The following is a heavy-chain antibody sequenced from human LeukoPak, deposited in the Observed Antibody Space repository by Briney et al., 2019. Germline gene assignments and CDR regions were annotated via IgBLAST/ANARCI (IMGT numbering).Heavy chain of an antibody. Sequence: PSETLSLTCAVSGYSINNGYLWAWIRQSPGRGLEWIGSIYHNGGAHYNPSLRSRVVISVDTSNNQFSLRLSSVTVADTAVYYCARDPRWLTPDCTSTSCYENYFDPWGRGTLVTVSS. V-gene: IGHV4-38-2*02. CDR2: IYHNGGA. D-gene: IGHD2-2*01. CDR3: ARDPRWLTPDCTSTSCYENYFDP. J-gene: IGHJ5*02. CDR1: GYSINNGYL.